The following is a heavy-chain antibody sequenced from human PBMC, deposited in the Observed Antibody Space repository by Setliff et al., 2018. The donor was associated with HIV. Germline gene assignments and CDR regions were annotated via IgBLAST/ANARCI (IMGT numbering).Heavy chain of an antibody. CDR2: IYHSGTT. CDR3: ARDIGAYGLRGS. CDR1: GYSISSGYY. V-gene: IGHV4-38-2*02. J-gene: IGHJ5*02. Sequence: SETLSLTCAVSGYSISSGYYWGWIRQTPGKGLEWIGSIYHSGTTYYNPSLRSRVTISVDTSKNQFSLKLSSVTAADTAVYYCARDIGAYGLRGSWGQGTLVTSPS. D-gene: IGHD3-10*01.